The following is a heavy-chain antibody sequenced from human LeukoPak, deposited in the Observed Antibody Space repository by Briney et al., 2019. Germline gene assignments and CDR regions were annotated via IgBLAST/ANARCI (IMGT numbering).Heavy chain of an antibody. Sequence: GGSLRLSCAASGFTFSSYSMNWVRQARGKGLEWVSYISSSSSTIYYADSVKGRFTISRDNAKNSLYLQMNSLRDEDTAVYYCARARPDYCSGGSCYAGSYYYGMDVWGQGTTVTVSS. CDR1: GFTFSSYS. D-gene: IGHD2-15*01. CDR3: ARARPDYCSGGSCYAGSYYYGMDV. V-gene: IGHV3-48*02. J-gene: IGHJ6*02. CDR2: ISSSSSTI.